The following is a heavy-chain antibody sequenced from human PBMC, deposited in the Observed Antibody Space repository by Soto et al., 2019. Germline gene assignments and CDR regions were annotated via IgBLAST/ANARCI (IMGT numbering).Heavy chain of an antibody. Sequence: TSETLSLTCTVSGDSITSNSYFWAWIRQPPGKGLEWIGSIYYSGTTYYNPSLKSRVTISVDRSKNQFSLKLSSVTAATTAVYYCARHFSVDYFAYWGQGALVTVSS. CDR3: ARHFSVDYFAY. J-gene: IGHJ4*02. CDR2: IYYSGTT. V-gene: IGHV4-39*01. CDR1: GDSITSNSYF.